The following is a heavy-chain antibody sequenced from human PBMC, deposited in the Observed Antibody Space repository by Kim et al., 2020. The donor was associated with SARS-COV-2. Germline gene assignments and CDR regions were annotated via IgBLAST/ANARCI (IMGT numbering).Heavy chain of an antibody. J-gene: IGHJ4*02. CDR3: AHRRPLFGFDY. CDR1: GFSLSTSGVA. V-gene: IGHV2-5*02. CDR2: MYWEDDK. D-gene: IGHD2-21*01. Sequence: SGPTLVKPTQTLTLTCTFSGFSLSTSGVAVGWIRQPPGKALEWLALMYWEDDKRYSPSLKSRLTITKDASRNQVVLTMTNMDPVDTATYYCAHRRPLFGFDYWGQGTLVTVSS.